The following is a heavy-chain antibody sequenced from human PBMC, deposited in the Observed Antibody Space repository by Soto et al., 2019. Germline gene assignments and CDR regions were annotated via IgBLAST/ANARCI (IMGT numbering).Heavy chain of an antibody. CDR2: IYRSGNA. D-gene: IGHD3-3*01. V-gene: IGHV4-31*03. Sequence: QMQLQESGPGLVKPSQTLSLTCTVSGGSISSGGYYWGWIRQLPGKGLEWMGYIYRSGNAYYNPSLQSRLTISVDTSKNQFSLKLSSVTAADTAVYYGARKDDFSRGSYYCSGLDVCGHGTTVTVSS. CDR3: ARKDDFSRGSYYCSGLDV. J-gene: IGHJ6*02. CDR1: GGSISSGGYY.